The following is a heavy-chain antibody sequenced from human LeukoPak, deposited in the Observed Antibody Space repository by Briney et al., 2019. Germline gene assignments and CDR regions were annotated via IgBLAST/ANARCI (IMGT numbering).Heavy chain of an antibody. CDR1: GFTFSSYA. CDR2: ISHDGSNK. CDR3: TRDFDWFRNQYDY. V-gene: IGHV3-30*03. D-gene: IGHD3-9*01. J-gene: IGHJ4*02. Sequence: GRSLRLSCAASGFTFSSYAMRWVRQAPGKGLEWVAVISHDGSNKYNADSVKGRFSISRDNSENTVYLQMNSLRAEDTAVYYCTRDFDWFRNQYDYWGQGTLVTVSS.